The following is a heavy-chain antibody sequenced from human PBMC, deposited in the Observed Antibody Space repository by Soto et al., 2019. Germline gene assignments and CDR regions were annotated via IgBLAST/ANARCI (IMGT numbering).Heavy chain of an antibody. CDR3: ARVPLRYFDNYYYYGMDV. D-gene: IGHD3-9*01. CDR2: IYYSGST. V-gene: IGHV4-31*03. J-gene: IGHJ6*02. CDR1: GGSISSGGYY. Sequence: PSETLSLTCTVSGGSISSGGYYWSWIRQHPGKGLEWIGYIYYSGSTYYNPSLKSRVTISVDTSKNQFSLKLSSVTAADTAVYYCARVPLRYFDNYYYYGMDVWGQGTTVTVSS.